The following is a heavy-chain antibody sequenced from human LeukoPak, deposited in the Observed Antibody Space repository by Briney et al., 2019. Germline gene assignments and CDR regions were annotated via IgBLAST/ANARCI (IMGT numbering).Heavy chain of an antibody. CDR1: GYTFTSYG. CDR2: ISAYNGNT. V-gene: IGHV1-18*01. CDR3: ARFSAAGTLFDY. J-gene: IGHJ4*02. Sequence: ASVKVSCKASGYTFTSYGISWVRQAPGQGREGMGWISAYNGNTNYAQKLQGRVTMTTDTSTSTAYMELRSLRYDDTAVYYCARFSAAGTLFDYWGQGTLVTVSS. D-gene: IGHD6-13*01.